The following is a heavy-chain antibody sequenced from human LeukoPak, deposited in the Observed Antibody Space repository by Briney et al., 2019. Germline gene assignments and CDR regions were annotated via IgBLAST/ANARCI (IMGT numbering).Heavy chain of an antibody. CDR2: IYHSGST. D-gene: IGHD3-10*01. V-gene: IGHV4-30-2*01. J-gene: IGHJ5*02. Sequence: SQTLSLTCAVSGGSISSGGHSWSWIRQPPGKGLEWIGYIYHSGSTYYNPSLKSRVTISVDRSKNQFSLKLSSVTAADTAVYYCARGTMVRGVIRWFDPWGQGTLVTVSS. CDR3: ARGTMVRGVIRWFDP. CDR1: GGSISSGGHS.